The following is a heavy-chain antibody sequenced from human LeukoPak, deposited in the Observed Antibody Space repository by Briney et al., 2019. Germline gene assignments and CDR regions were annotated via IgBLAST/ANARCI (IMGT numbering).Heavy chain of an antibody. J-gene: IGHJ4*02. CDR1: GFTFSSFG. D-gene: IGHD6-13*01. V-gene: IGHV3-33*01. CDR3: VRGVGVSRFNYLDS. CDR2: IWYDASNK. Sequence: PGGSLRLSCAASGFTFSSFGMHWVRQAPGKGLEWVAVIWYDASNKYYADSVKGRFTISRDNSKNTLYLQMNSLRDDDTAVYYCVRGVGVSRFNYLDSWGQGTLDIVSS.